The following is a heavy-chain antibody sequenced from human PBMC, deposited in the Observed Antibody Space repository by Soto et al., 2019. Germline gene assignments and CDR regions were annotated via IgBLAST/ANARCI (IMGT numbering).Heavy chain of an antibody. J-gene: IGHJ6*02. CDR3: AKDHCSGGSCYSYYYYGMDV. CDR1: GFTFSSYA. Sequence: EVQLLESGGGLVQPGGSLRLSCAASGFTFSSYAMSWVRQAPGKGLEWVSAISGSGGSTYYADSVKGRFTISRENSKNTLYLQMNSLRAEDTAVYYCAKDHCSGGSCYSYYYYGMDVWGQGTTVTVSS. D-gene: IGHD2-15*01. V-gene: IGHV3-23*01. CDR2: ISGSGGST.